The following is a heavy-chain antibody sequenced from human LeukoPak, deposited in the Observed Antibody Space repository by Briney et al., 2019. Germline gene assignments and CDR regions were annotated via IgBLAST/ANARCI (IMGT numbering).Heavy chain of an antibody. CDR3: AREHPRGEVDDFDY. V-gene: IGHV4-59*12. Sequence: SETLSLTCAVSGGSISSYYWSWIRQPPGKGLEWIGYIYYSGSTNYNPSLKSRISISVDTSKNQFSLKLTSVTAADTAVYYCAREHPRGEVDDFDYWGQGTLVTVSS. CDR1: GGSISSYY. D-gene: IGHD3-16*01. CDR2: IYYSGST. J-gene: IGHJ4*02.